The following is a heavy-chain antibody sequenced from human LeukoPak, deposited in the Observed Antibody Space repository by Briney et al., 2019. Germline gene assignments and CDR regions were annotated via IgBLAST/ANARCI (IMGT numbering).Heavy chain of an antibody. Sequence: GASVKVSCKASGYTFTGYYMHWVRQAPGQGLEWMGWINPNSGGTNYAQKFQGRVTMTRDTSISTAYMELSRLRSDDTAVYYCARGVTGISSYYFDYWGQGTLVTVSS. CDR3: ARGVTGISSYYFDY. D-gene: IGHD2-21*02. CDR2: INPNSGGT. V-gene: IGHV1-2*02. CDR1: GYTFTGYY. J-gene: IGHJ4*02.